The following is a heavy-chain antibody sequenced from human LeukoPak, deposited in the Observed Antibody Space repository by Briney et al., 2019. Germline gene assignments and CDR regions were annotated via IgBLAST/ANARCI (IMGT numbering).Heavy chain of an antibody. D-gene: IGHD3-10*02. CDR2: ISSSGSTI. J-gene: IGHJ6*04. V-gene: IGHV3-48*03. CDR1: GFTFSSYE. Sequence: GGSLRLSCAASGFTFSSYEMNWVRQAPGKGLEWVSYISSSGSTIYYADSVKGRFTLSRDNAKNSLYLQMNSLRAEDTAVYYCAELGITMIGGVWGKGTTVTISS. CDR3: AELGITMIGGV.